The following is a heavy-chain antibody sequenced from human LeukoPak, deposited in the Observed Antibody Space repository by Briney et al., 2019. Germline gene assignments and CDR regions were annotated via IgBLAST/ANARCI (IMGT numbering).Heavy chain of an antibody. V-gene: IGHV3-23*01. CDR3: ARRSGSSWSSFDY. D-gene: IGHD6-13*01. CDR2: ISGFGGST. J-gene: IGHJ4*02. Sequence: GGSLRLSCAASGFTFNNYAMNWVRQAPGKGLEWVSGISGFGGSTYYAPSVKGRLTISRDNFGNMLYLHLDSLRVEDTAIYYCARRSGSSWSSFDYWGQGALVTVSS. CDR1: GFTFNNYA.